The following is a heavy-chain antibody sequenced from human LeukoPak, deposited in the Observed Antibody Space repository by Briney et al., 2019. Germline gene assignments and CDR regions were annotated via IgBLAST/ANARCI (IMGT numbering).Heavy chain of an antibody. J-gene: IGHJ3*02. CDR1: GGSISSYY. Sequence: PSETLSLTCTVSGGSISSYYWSWIRQSPGKGLEWIGYIYYSGSTNYNPSLKSRVTISVDTSKNQFSLKLSSVTAADTAVYYCARGKGTKYYDFWSGPYAFDIWGQGTMVTVSS. CDR3: ARGKGTKYYDFWSGPYAFDI. D-gene: IGHD3-3*01. CDR2: IYYSGST. V-gene: IGHV4-59*01.